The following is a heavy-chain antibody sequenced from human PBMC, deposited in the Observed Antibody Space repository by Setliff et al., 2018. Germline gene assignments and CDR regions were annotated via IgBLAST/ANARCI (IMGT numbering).Heavy chain of an antibody. CDR2: IYYSGSTS. Sequence: SETLSLTCTVSGGSISSGGYYWSWIRQHPGKGLEWIGYIYYSGSTSYYNPSLKSRVTISVDTSKNQFSLELSSVTAADTAVYYCARGRAGHSGHWGQGTLVTVSS. D-gene: IGHD6-19*01. J-gene: IGHJ4*02. V-gene: IGHV4-31*03. CDR1: GGSISSGGYY. CDR3: ARGRAGHSGH.